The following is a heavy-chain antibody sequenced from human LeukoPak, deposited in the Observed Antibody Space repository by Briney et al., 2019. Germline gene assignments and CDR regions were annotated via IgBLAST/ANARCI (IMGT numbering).Heavy chain of an antibody. CDR1: GGSISSSSYY. Sequence: KPSETLSLTCTVSGGSISSSSYYWGWIRQPPGKGLEWIGSIYYSGSTYYNPSLKSRVTISVDTSKNQFSPKLSSVTAADTAVYYCARRSYGDYVSYFDYWGQGTLVTVSS. J-gene: IGHJ4*02. CDR3: ARRSYGDYVSYFDY. V-gene: IGHV4-39*01. D-gene: IGHD4-17*01. CDR2: IYYSGST.